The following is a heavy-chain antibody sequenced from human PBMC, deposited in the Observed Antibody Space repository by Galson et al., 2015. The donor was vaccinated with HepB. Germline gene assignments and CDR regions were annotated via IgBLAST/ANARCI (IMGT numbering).Heavy chain of an antibody. CDR2: IYHTGRT. J-gene: IGHJ5*02. CDR1: GYSTTSGYY. Sequence: SETLSLTCPVSGYSTTSGYYWGWIRQPPGKGLEWIGNIYHTGRTYYSPSLKSRVTISVDTPKNQFSLKLSSVTAADAAVNYCARDEVAGARDHWGQGTPVTVSS. D-gene: IGHD5-12*01. CDR3: ARDEVAGARDH. V-gene: IGHV4-38-2*02.